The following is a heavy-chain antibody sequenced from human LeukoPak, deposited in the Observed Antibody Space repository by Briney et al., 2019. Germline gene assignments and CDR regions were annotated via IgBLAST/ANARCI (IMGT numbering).Heavy chain of an antibody. CDR3: ARGVWPSAYYYYGMDV. J-gene: IGHJ6*02. CDR2: IYHSGST. D-gene: IGHD3-16*01. V-gene: IGHV4-59*01. CDR1: GGSISSYY. Sequence: PETLSLTRTVSGGSISSYYWTWIRQPPGKGLEWIGYIYHSGSTNYDPPLKSRVTISVDTSKNQFSLKLGSVTAADTAVYYCARGVWPSAYYYYGMDVWGQGTTVTVSS.